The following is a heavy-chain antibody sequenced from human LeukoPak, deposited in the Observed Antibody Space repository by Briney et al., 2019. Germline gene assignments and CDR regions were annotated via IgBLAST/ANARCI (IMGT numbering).Heavy chain of an antibody. CDR3: TELSDKHAFNI. CDR2: IRSNPVGGTS. J-gene: IGHJ3*02. D-gene: IGHD3-10*01. V-gene: IGHV3-15*01. Sequence: GGSLRLSCAASGFSFSRAWMSWIRQAPGKGLEWVGRIRSNPVGGTSDFNAPVRGRFTTYRDDSKSTVYLQLDSLKVEDTAVYYCTELSDKHAFNIWGQGTMVTVSS. CDR1: GFSFSRAW.